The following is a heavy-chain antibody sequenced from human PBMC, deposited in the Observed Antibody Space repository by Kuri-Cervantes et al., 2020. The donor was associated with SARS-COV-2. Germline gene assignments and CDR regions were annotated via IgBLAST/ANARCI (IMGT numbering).Heavy chain of an antibody. CDR1: GFTFSSYA. J-gene: IGHJ3*02. Sequence: GGSLRLSCAASGFTFSSYAMHWVRQAPGKGLEYVSAISSNGGSTYYADSVKGRFTISRDNSKNTLYLQMGSLRAEDMAVYYCARDRRVGAKGGAFDIWGQGTMVTVSS. CDR2: ISSNGGST. CDR3: ARDRRVGAKGGAFDI. V-gene: IGHV3-64*02. D-gene: IGHD1-26*01.